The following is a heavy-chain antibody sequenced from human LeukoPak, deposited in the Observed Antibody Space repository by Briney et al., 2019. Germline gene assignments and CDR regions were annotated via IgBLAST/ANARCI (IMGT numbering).Heavy chain of an antibody. D-gene: IGHD5-12*01. CDR1: GFTFSSYG. Sequence: PGGSLRLSCAASGFTFSSYGMHWVRQAPGKGLEWVAFIQYDGSNRYYVDSVKGRFTISRDNSKNTLDLQMNSLRVEDTAVYYCAKDARSEWLRSFDYWGQGTLVTVSS. V-gene: IGHV3-30*02. J-gene: IGHJ4*02. CDR2: IQYDGSNR. CDR3: AKDARSEWLRSFDY.